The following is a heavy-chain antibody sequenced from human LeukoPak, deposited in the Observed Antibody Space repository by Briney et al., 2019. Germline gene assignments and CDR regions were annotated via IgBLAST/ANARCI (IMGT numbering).Heavy chain of an antibody. V-gene: IGHV3-30*03. CDR1: GFTFSSYG. Sequence: GGSLRLSCVASGFTFSSYGMHWVRQAPGKGLEWVAVISYDGSNKYYADSVRGRFTISRDNSKNTLYLQMNSLRAEDTAVYYCARPYSSGWYVDFQHWGQGTLVTVSS. J-gene: IGHJ1*01. D-gene: IGHD6-19*01. CDR3: ARPYSSGWYVDFQH. CDR2: ISYDGSNK.